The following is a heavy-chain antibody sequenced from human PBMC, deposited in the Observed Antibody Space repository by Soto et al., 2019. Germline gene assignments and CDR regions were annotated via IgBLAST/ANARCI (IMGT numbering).Heavy chain of an antibody. CDR2: ISGSGGST. CDR1: GFTFSSYD. D-gene: IGHD6-19*01. Sequence: PGGSLRLSCAASGFTFSSYDMSWVRQAPGKGLEWVSAISGSGGSTYYADSVKGRFTISRDNSKNTLYLQMNSLRAEDTAVYYCASYSSGWYSTSVWGQGTLVTVSS. V-gene: IGHV3-23*01. CDR3: ASYSSGWYSTSV. J-gene: IGHJ4*02.